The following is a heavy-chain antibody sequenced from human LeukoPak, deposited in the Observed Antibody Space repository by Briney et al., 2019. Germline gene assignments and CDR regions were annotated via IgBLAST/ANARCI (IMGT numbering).Heavy chain of an antibody. V-gene: IGHV4-34*01. D-gene: IGHD3-22*01. CDR1: GGSFSGYY. J-gene: IGHJ4*02. CDR2: INHSGST. Sequence: PSETLSLTCAVYGGSFSGYYWGWIRQPPGKGLEWIGEINHSGSTNYNPSLKSRVTVSVDTSKNQFSLKLSSVTAADTAVYYCARGLSRDSSGYSRPISHDYWGQGTLVTVSS. CDR3: ARGLSRDSSGYSRPISHDY.